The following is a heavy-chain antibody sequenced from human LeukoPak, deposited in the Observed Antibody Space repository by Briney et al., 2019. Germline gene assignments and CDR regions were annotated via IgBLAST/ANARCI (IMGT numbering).Heavy chain of an antibody. D-gene: IGHD5-12*01. CDR1: GYTFTGYY. CDR2: INPNSGGT. Sequence: ASVKVSCKASGYTFTGYYMHWVRQAPGQGRDWMGWINPNSGGTNYAQKFQGRVTMTRDTSISTAYMEVSRLSSNDTAVYSCASGRYTGYDYAYWGQGNLVTVSS. CDR3: ASGRYTGYDYAY. V-gene: IGHV1-2*02. J-gene: IGHJ4*02.